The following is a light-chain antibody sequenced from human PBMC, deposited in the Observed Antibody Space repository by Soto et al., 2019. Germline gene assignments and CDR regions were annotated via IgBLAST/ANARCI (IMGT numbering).Light chain of an antibody. CDR3: QQYDSFPWS. CDR2: DAS. V-gene: IGKV1-5*01. Sequence: DIPMTQSPSTLSASVGDRVTITCRASQSISGWLAWYQQKPGKAPKILIYDASNLERGLPSRFSGSGSGTEFTLTISSLQPDDFATYYCQQYDSFPWSFGQGTKVDIK. CDR1: QSISGW. J-gene: IGKJ1*01.